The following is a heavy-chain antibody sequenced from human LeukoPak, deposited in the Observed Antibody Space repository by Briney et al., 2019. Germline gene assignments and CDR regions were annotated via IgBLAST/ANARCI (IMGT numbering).Heavy chain of an antibody. J-gene: IGHJ5*02. CDR1: GGTFSSYA. Sequence: ASVKVSCKASGGTFSSYAISWVRQAPGQGLEWMGRIIPIFGIANYAQKFQGRVTITADESTSTAYMELSSLRSEDTAVYYCARDHGDGYNQREPWGQGTLVTVSS. V-gene: IGHV1-69*13. CDR2: IIPIFGIA. D-gene: IGHD5-24*01. CDR3: ARDHGDGYNQREP.